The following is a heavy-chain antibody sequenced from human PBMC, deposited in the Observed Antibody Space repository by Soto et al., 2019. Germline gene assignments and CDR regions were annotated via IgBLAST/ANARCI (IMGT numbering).Heavy chain of an antibody. V-gene: IGHV1-2*02. CDR3: ARAPIWGPTGDLDY. D-gene: IGHD1-26*01. Sequence: QVQLVQSGAEVKEPGASVNISCKASGYTFTDSYLHWVRQAPGQGLEWMGCINPNSGDSEYAQRFQGRVTMTGDTSITTAYMALSTLRSDDTAVYYCARAPIWGPTGDLDYWGQGTLATVST. CDR1: GYTFTDSY. CDR2: INPNSGDS. J-gene: IGHJ4*02.